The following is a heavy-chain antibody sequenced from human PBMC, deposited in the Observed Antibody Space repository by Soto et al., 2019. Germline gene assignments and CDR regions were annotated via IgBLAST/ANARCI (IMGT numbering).Heavy chain of an antibody. D-gene: IGHD3-3*01. Sequence: QVLLVESGGGVVQPGRSLRLSCAASEFTFSTYPMHWVRQAPGKGLEWVAVISYDGTNTYYADSVKGRFTISRDNSKNTLPLQMNSLRGDDTAVYYCARGASDFWNAYPEIHFFDYCGQGAPVFVSS. CDR3: ARGASDFWNAYPEIHFFDY. J-gene: IGHJ4*02. CDR1: EFTFSTYP. V-gene: IGHV3-30-3*01. CDR2: ISYDGTNT.